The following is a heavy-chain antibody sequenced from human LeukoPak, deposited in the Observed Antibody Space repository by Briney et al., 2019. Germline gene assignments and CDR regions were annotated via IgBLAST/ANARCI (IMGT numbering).Heavy chain of an antibody. V-gene: IGHV3-53*04. D-gene: IGHD3-10*01. Sequence: GGSLRLSCAASGFTVSSNYMSWVRQAPGKGLEWVSVIYSGGSTYYADSVKGRFTISRHNSKNTLYLQMNSLRAEGTAVYYCAREPYGSGSYYMGDIWGQGTMVTVSS. CDR2: IYSGGST. J-gene: IGHJ3*02. CDR3: AREPYGSGSYYMGDI. CDR1: GFTVSSNY.